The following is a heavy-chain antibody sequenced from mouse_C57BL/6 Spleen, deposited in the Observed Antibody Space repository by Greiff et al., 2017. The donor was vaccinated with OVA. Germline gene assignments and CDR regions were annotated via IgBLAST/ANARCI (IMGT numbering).Heavy chain of an antibody. Sequence: VQLQQSGAELVMPGASVKLSCKASGYTFTSYWMHWVKQRPGQGLEWIGEIDPSDSYTNYNQKFKGKSTLTVDKSSSTAYMQLSSLTSEDSAVYYCARGDSSGYPAWFAYWGQGTLVTVSA. CDR1: GYTFTSYW. J-gene: IGHJ3*01. V-gene: IGHV1-69*01. CDR2: IDPSDSYT. CDR3: ARGDSSGYPAWFAY. D-gene: IGHD3-2*02.